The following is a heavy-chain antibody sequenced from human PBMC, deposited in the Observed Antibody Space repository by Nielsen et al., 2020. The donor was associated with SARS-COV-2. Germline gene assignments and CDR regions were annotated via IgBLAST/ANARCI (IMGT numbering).Heavy chain of an antibody. V-gene: IGHV3-13*01. Sequence: GESLKISCAASGFTFNNYDMHWVRQATGKGLEWVSAIGTGGDTFYPGSVKGRFTISRENAKNSLYLQMNSLSAGDTAVYYCARAGALSSSWYSMDFWGQGTTVTVSS. CDR2: IGTGGDT. CDR3: ARAGALSSSWYSMDF. D-gene: IGHD6-13*01. J-gene: IGHJ6*02. CDR1: GFTFNNYD.